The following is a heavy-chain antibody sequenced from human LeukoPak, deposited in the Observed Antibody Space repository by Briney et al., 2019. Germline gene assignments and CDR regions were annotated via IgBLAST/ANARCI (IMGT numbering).Heavy chain of an antibody. CDR1: GGSFSDYY. Sequence: SETLSLTCAVYGGSFSDYYWSWIRQPPGKGLEWIGEINHSGSTNYNPSLKSRVTISVDTSKNQFSLKLSSVTAADTAVYYCARISQRITMVRGVIWNWFDPWGQGTLVTVSS. CDR3: ARISQRITMVRGVIWNWFDP. CDR2: INHSGST. J-gene: IGHJ5*02. V-gene: IGHV4-34*01. D-gene: IGHD3-10*01.